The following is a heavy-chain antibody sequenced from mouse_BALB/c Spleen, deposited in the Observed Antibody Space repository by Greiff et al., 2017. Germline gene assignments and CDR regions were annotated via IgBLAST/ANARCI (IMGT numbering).Heavy chain of an antibody. CDR2: IYPYNGGT. V-gene: IGHV1S29*02. Sequence: EVKLMESGPELVKPGASVKISCKASGYTFTDYNMHWVKQSHGKSLEWIGYIYPYNGGTGYNQKFKSKATLTVDNSSSTAYMELRSLTSEDSAVYYCARRFYYAMDYWGQGTSVTVSS. CDR3: ARRFYYAMDY. J-gene: IGHJ4*01. CDR1: GYTFTDYN.